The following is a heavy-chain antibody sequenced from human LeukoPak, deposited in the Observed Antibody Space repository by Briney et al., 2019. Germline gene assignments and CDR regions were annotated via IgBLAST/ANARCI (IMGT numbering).Heavy chain of an antibody. CDR3: ARWGDTVSSFEI. Sequence: SQTLSLTCAVSGGTISSGGYSWSWIRQPPGKGLEWIGYIYHSGSTYYNPSLKSRVTTSVDTTKNQFSLKLSSVTAADTAVYFCARWGDTVSSFEIWGQGTMVTVSS. CDR1: GGTISSGGYS. J-gene: IGHJ3*02. D-gene: IGHD5/OR15-5a*01. V-gene: IGHV4-30-2*01. CDR2: IYHSGST.